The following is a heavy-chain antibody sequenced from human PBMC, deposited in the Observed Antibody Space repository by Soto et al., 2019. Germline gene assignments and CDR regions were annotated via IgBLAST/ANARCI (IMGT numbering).Heavy chain of an antibody. D-gene: IGHD6-6*01. Sequence: EVQLVESGGGLVKPGGSLRLSCAASGFTSSSYSMNWVRQAPGKGLSWVSCISSSSSYIYYADSVKGRFTISRDNAKNSLYLQMNSLRAEDTAVYYCATPGAARDNYYYYGMDVWGQGTTVTVSS. V-gene: IGHV3-21*01. CDR2: ISSSSSYI. CDR3: ATPGAARDNYYYYGMDV. CDR1: GFTSSSYS. J-gene: IGHJ6*02.